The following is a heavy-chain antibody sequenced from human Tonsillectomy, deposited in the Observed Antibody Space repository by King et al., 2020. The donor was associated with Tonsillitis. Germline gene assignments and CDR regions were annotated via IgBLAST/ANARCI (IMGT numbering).Heavy chain of an antibody. CDR1: GFTFSSYA. Sequence: QVQMVEYGGGVVQPGGSLRLSCAASGFTFSSYAMHWVRQAPGKGLEWVTVISSDGSSKYYADLEKGRFTISRDNSKNTLYLQMNSLRAEDTAVYYCARGSSSGWFDPWGQGTLVTVSS. V-gene: IGHV3-30*01. CDR2: ISSDGSSK. CDR3: ARGSSSGWFDP. D-gene: IGHD3-10*01. J-gene: IGHJ5*02.